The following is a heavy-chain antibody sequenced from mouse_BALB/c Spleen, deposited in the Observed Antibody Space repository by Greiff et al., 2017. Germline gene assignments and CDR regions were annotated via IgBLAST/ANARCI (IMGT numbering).Heavy chain of an antibody. Sequence: EVKLMESGGGLVKPGGSLKLSCAASGFTFSSYAMSWVRQSPEKRLEWVAEISSGGSYTYYPDTVTGRFTISRDNAKNTLYLEMSSLRSEDTAMYYCAREGLREDWPYWGQGTLVTVSA. D-gene: IGHD2-4*01. V-gene: IGHV5-9-4*01. CDR1: GFTFSSYA. CDR3: AREGLREDWPY. J-gene: IGHJ3*01. CDR2: ISSGGSYT.